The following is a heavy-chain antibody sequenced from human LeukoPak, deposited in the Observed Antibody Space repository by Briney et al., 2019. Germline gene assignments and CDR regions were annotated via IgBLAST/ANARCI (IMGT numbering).Heavy chain of an antibody. CDR3: AKIAAAPPRT. V-gene: IGHV4-34*01. CDR2: INHSGST. Sequence: SETLSLTCAVYGGSFSGYYWSWIRQPPGKGLEWIGEINHSGSTNYNPSLRSRVTISVDTSKNQFSLKLSSVTAADTAVYYCAKIAAAPPRTWGQGTLVTVSS. J-gene: IGHJ5*02. CDR1: GGSFSGYY. D-gene: IGHD6-13*01.